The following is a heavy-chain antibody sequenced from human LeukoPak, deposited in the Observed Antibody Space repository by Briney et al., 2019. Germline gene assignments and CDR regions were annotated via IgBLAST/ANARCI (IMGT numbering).Heavy chain of an antibody. V-gene: IGHV3-9*01. D-gene: IGHD3-22*01. CDR3: AKDPKYYYDSSGGYYFDY. CDR1: GFTFDDYA. Sequence: PGGSLRLSCAASGFTFDDYAMHWVRHAPGKGLEWVSGISWNSGSIGYADSVKGRFTISRDNAKNSLYLQMNSLRAEDTALYYCAKDPKYYYDSSGGYYFDYWGQGTLATVSS. J-gene: IGHJ4*02. CDR2: ISWNSGSI.